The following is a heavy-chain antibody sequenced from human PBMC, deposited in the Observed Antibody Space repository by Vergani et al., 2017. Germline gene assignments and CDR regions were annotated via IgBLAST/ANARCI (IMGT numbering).Heavy chain of an antibody. CDR1: GYSFTTYW. Sequence: EVQLVQSGAEVKKPGESLKISCKGSGYSFTTYWVGWVRQMPGKGLEWMGINYPGDSDTRYSPSFQGQVTISADKSISTAYLQWSSLKASDTAMYYCARRHIFGVVPDALDIWGQGTMVTVSS. CDR2: NYPGDSDT. J-gene: IGHJ3*02. V-gene: IGHV5-51*01. D-gene: IGHD3-3*01. CDR3: ARRHIFGVVPDALDI.